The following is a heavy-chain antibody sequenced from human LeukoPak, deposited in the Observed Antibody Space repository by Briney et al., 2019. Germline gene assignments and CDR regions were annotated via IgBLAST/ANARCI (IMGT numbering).Heavy chain of an antibody. J-gene: IGHJ4*02. CDR2: INPNSGGT. Sequence: GASVKVSCKAAGYTFTGYYMHWVRQAPGQGLEWMGWINPNSGGTNYAQKFQGWVTMTRDTSISTAYMELSRLRSDDTAVYYCARALIASSSWYSEYYFDYWGQGTLVTVSS. CDR1: GYTFTGYY. V-gene: IGHV1-2*04. D-gene: IGHD6-13*01. CDR3: ARALIASSSWYSEYYFDY.